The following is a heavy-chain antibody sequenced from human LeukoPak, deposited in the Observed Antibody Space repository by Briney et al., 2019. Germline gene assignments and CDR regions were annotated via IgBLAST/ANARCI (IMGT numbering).Heavy chain of an antibody. CDR2: ISSTGGTA. Sequence: GGSLRLSCAASGFTFSSFGMSWVRQAPGKGLEWVSAISSTGGTAYYADSAKGRFTISRDNSKNTLYLQMNSLRAEDTAVYYCAKEGRSRLIDYYFDYWGQGTLVTVSS. V-gene: IGHV3-23*01. J-gene: IGHJ4*02. D-gene: IGHD2-2*01. CDR1: GFTFSSFG. CDR3: AKEGRSRLIDYYFDY.